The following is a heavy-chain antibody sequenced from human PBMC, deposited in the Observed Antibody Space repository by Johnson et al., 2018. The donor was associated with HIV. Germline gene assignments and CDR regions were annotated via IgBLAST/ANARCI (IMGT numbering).Heavy chain of an antibody. CDR2: INWNGGST. D-gene: IGHD3-22*01. J-gene: IGHJ3*02. Sequence: VQLVESGGGLVQPGGSLRLSCAASGFTVSSNYMSWVRQAPGKELEWVSGINWNGGSTGYADSVKGRFTISRDNAKNSLYLQMNSLRAEDTALYYCARDSQHYYDSSGYFLGNAFNIWGQGTMVTVSS. V-gene: IGHV3-20*04. CDR1: GFTVSSNY. CDR3: ARDSQHYYDSSGYFLGNAFNI.